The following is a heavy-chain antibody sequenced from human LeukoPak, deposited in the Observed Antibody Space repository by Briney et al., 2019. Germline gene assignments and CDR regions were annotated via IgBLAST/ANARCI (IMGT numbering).Heavy chain of an antibody. CDR1: GGSISSYY. CDR3: ARVWIASGSYYDDRGAFDY. CDR2: IYYSGTT. V-gene: IGHV4-59*08. D-gene: IGHD1-26*01. Sequence: PSETLSLTCTVSGGSISSYYWSWIRQPPGKGLEWIGYIYYSGTTYYNPSLKSRVTISVDTSKNQFSLKLNSVTAADTAVYYCARVWIASGSYYDDRGAFDYWGQGTLVTVSS. J-gene: IGHJ4*02.